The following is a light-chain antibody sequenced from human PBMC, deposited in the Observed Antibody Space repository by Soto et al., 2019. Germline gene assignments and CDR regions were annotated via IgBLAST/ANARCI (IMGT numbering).Light chain of an antibody. CDR2: DVS. CDR1: SSDVGYYNY. J-gene: IGLJ2*01. V-gene: IGLV2-14*01. Sequence: QSALTQPASMSGSPGQSITISCTGTSSDVGYYNYVSWYQQHPGKAPKLMIYDVSNRPSGVSNRFSGSKSGNTASLSISGLQAEDEADYYCSSYTSTSTLVVFGGGTKLTVL. CDR3: SSYTSTSTLVV.